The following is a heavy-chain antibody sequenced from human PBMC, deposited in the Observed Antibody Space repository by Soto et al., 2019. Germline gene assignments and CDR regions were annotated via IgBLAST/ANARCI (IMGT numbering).Heavy chain of an antibody. V-gene: IGHV1-2*06. Sequence: ASVKVSCKASGYIFTDYYMHWVLQAPGQELGWMGRINPNSGGTNYAQKFQGRVTMTRDTSISTAYTELSSLRSEDTAVYYCASHGTGFDIWGQGTMVTVS. D-gene: IGHD1-1*01. J-gene: IGHJ3*02. CDR1: GYIFTDYY. CDR3: ASHGTGFDI. CDR2: INPNSGGT.